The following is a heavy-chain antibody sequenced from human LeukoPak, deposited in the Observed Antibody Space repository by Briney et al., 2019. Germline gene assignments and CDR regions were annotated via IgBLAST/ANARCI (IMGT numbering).Heavy chain of an antibody. D-gene: IGHD4-17*01. CDR3: ARNGDHNYYYYYMDV. Sequence: PGRSLRLSCAASGFTFSKYAMHWVRQAPGKGLKWVAVSSYDGSLEYYADSVKGRFTVSRDNAKNSLYLQMNSLRAEDTAVYYCARNGDHNYYYYYMDVWGKGTTVTVSS. V-gene: IGHV3-30*04. CDR1: GFTFSKYA. CDR2: SSYDGSLE. J-gene: IGHJ6*03.